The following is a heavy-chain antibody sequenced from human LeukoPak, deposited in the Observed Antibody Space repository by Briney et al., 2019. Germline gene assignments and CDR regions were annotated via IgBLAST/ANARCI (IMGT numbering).Heavy chain of an antibody. CDR2: IYYSGST. CDR3: ARGHISRGQGFRYGNWFDP. J-gene: IGHJ5*02. V-gene: IGHV4-59*01. CDR1: GGSISSYY. D-gene: IGHD3-3*02. Sequence: PSETLSLTCTVSGGSISSYYWNWIRQPPGKGLEWIGYIYYSGSTNYNPSLKSRVTISVDTSKNQFSLKLSSVTAADTAVYYCARGHISRGQGFRYGNWFDPWGQGTLVTVSS.